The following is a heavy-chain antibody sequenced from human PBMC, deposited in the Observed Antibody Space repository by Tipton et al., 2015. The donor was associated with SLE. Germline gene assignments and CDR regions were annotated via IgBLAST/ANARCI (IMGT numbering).Heavy chain of an antibody. CDR1: GDSISNYY. CDR2: IYSSGST. D-gene: IGHD3-10*01. V-gene: IGHV4-4*08. Sequence: TLSLTCTVSGDSISNYYWSWIRQPPGKGLEWIGHIYSSGSTNYNPSLKSRVIISADTPKSRFSLKVTSVTAADTAVYYCARAPSFMVRRFTVYHFDSWGQGTRVTVSS. J-gene: IGHJ4*02. CDR3: ARAPSFMVRRFTVYHFDS.